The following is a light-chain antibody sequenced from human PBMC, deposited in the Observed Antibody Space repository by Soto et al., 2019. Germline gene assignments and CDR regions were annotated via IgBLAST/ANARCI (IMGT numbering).Light chain of an antibody. CDR3: HQYNNWPYT. CDR1: QSVSSN. V-gene: IGKV3-15*01. J-gene: IGKJ2*01. Sequence: EIVMTQSPATLSVSPGERATLSCRASQSVSSNLAWYQQKPGQAPRLLIYDASTRATGIPARFSGSGSETDFTLTISSLQSEDFADYYCHQYNNWPYTFGQGTKLEIK. CDR2: DAS.